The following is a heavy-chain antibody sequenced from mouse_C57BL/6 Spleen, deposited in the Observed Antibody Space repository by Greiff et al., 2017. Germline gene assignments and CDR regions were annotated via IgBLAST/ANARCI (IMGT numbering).Heavy chain of an antibody. V-gene: IGHV1-15*01. CDR1: GYTFTDYE. Sequence: VQLQQSGAELVRPGASVTLSCKASGYTFTDYEMHWVKQTPVHGLEWIGAIDPETGGTAYNQKFKGKAILTADKSSSTAYMELRSLTSEDSAVYYCTRGGGHLQRFAYWGQGTLVTVSA. CDR2: IDPETGGT. CDR3: TRGGGHLQRFAY. J-gene: IGHJ3*01.